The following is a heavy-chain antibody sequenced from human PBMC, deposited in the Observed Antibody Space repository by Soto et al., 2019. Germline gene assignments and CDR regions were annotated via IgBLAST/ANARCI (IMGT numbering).Heavy chain of an antibody. CDR3: ARGVRYCNGGSCLYYFDY. CDR1: GYTFTSYD. V-gene: IGHV1-8*01. J-gene: IGHJ4*02. D-gene: IGHD2-15*01. CDR2: MNPNSGNT. Sequence: GASVKVSCKASGYTFTSYDINWVRQATGQGLERMGWMNPNSGNTGYAQKFQGRVTMTRNTSISTAYMELSSLRSEDTAVYNCARGVRYCNGGSCLYYFDYWGQGTLVTVSS.